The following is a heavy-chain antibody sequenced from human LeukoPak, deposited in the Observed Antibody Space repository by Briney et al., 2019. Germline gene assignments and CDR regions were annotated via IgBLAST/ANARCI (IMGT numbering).Heavy chain of an antibody. D-gene: IGHD5-18*01. CDR2: INHSGST. J-gene: IGHJ5*02. Sequence: SETLSLTCAVCGGSFSGYYWSWIRQPPGKGLEWIGEINHSGSTNYNPSLKSRVTISVDTSKNQFSLKLSSVTAADTAVYYCARGRGYSYGYWFDPWGQGTLVTVSS. V-gene: IGHV4-34*01. CDR3: ARGRGYSYGYWFDP. CDR1: GGSFSGYY.